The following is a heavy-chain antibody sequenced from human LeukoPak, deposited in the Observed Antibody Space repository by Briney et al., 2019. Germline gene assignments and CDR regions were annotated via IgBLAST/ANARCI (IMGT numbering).Heavy chain of an antibody. D-gene: IGHD6-13*01. CDR2: FDPGDGET. Sequence: ASVKVSCKVSGYTLTELSMHWVRQAPGKGLEWMGGFDPGDGETIYAQKFQGRVTMTEDTSTDTAYMELSSLRSEDTAVYYCATVGGSSWWLYNWFDPWGQGTLVTVSS. CDR3: ATVGGSSWWLYNWFDP. J-gene: IGHJ5*02. V-gene: IGHV1-24*01. CDR1: GYTLTELS.